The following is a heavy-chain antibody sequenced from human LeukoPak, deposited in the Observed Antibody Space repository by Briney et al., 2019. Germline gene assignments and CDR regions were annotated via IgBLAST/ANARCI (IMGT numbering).Heavy chain of an antibody. J-gene: IGHJ3*02. Sequence: SETLSLTCAVYGGSFSSSSYYWGWIRQPPGKGLEWIGSIYYSGSTYYNPSLKSRVTISVDTSKNQFSLKLSSVTAADTAVYYCASDYLYQLLSSSIWGQGTMVTVSS. CDR2: IYYSGST. V-gene: IGHV4-39*07. CDR3: ASDYLYQLLSSSI. D-gene: IGHD2-2*01. CDR1: GGSFSSSSYY.